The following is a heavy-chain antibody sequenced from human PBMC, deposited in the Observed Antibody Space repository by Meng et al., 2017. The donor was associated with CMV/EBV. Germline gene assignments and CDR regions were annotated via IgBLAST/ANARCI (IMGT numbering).Heavy chain of an antibody. D-gene: IGHD1-26*01. Sequence: GESLKISCATSGFTFSSYAMHWVRQAPGKGLEWVAFISYDGSNKYYADSVNGRFTISRDNSKNTLYLQMNSLRAEDTAVYYCARDKGVSYPYDAFDIWGQGTMVTVSS. CDR1: GFTFSSYA. J-gene: IGHJ3*02. V-gene: IGHV3-30*04. CDR2: ISYDGSNK. CDR3: ARDKGVSYPYDAFDI.